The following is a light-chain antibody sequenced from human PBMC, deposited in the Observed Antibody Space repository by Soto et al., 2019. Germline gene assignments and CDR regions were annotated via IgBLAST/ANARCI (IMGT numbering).Light chain of an antibody. CDR3: QKYPSDPPIIT. V-gene: IGKV1-27*01. Sequence: DIQMTQSPSSLSASVGDRVTITCRASQGIANYLAWYQQKPGKAPQLLIYAASFLQSGVPSRFSGGGSGTDFTLTISSLPPEDVATYYCQKYPSDPPIITFGQGTRLEIK. CDR1: QGIANY. CDR2: AAS. J-gene: IGKJ5*01.